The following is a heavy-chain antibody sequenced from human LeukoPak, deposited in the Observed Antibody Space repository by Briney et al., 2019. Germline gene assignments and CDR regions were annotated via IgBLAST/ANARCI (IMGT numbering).Heavy chain of an antibody. J-gene: IGHJ4*02. D-gene: IGHD3-3*01. V-gene: IGHV1-8*01. Sequence: ASVKVSFKASGYTFTSYDINWVRQATGQGREWMGWMNPNSGNTGYAQKFQGRVTMTRNTSISTAYMELSSLRSEDTAVYYCARGGGVRFLEWLFGWGQGTLVTVSS. CDR1: GYTFTSYD. CDR3: ARGGGVRFLEWLFG. CDR2: MNPNSGNT.